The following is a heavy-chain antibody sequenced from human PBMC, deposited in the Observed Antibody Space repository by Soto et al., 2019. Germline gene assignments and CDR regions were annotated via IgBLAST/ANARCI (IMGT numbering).Heavy chain of an antibody. J-gene: IGHJ6*02. CDR3: ARFLLRGSYFPNNYYYGMDV. V-gene: IGHV1-69*13. CDR2: IIPIFGTA. D-gene: IGHD1-26*01. CDR1: GGTFSSYA. Sequence: ASVKVSCKASGGTFSSYAISWVRQAPGQGLEWMGGIIPIFGTANYAQKFQGRVTITADESTSTAYMELSSLRSEDTAVYYCARFLLRGSYFPNNYYYGMDVWGQGTTVTVSS.